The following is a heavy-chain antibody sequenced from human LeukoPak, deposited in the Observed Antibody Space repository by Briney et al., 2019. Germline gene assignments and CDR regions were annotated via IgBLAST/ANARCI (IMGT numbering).Heavy chain of an antibody. CDR3: AREFGVVN. CDR1: GGSISSGGYY. J-gene: IGHJ4*02. D-gene: IGHD3-3*01. CDR2: IYHSGST. V-gene: IGHV4-30-2*01. Sequence: SETLSLTCTVSGGSISSGGYYWSWIRQPPGKGLEWIGYIYHSGSTYYNPSLKSRVTISVDRSKNQFSLKLISVTAADTAVYYCAREFGVVNWGQGNLVTVSS.